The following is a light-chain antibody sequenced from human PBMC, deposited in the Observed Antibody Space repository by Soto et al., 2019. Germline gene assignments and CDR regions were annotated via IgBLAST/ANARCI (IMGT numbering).Light chain of an antibody. CDR2: DVS. CDR1: SSDFDSSNR. Sequence: QSVLTQPPSVSGCPAQSFTISCTGTSSDFDSSNRVSWYQQPPGTAPKLLISDVSNRPSGVPDRFSGSKSGNTASLTISGLQAEDEADYYCSSYTRSSTYVFGPGNKVTVL. J-gene: IGLJ1*01. CDR3: SSYTRSSTYV. V-gene: IGLV2-18*02.